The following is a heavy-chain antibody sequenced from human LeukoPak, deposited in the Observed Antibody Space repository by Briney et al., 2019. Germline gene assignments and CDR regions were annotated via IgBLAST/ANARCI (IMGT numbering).Heavy chain of an antibody. CDR1: GFTFSSYE. J-gene: IGHJ4*02. CDR2: ISSSGSPI. D-gene: IGHD6-19*01. Sequence: GGSLRLSCAASGFTFSSYEMNWVRQAPGQGLERVSYISSSGSPIYYADSVKGRFTISRDNVKNSLHLQMNNLRAEDTAVYYCARDSADSGWLDYWGQGTLVTVSS. V-gene: IGHV3-48*03. CDR3: ARDSADSGWLDY.